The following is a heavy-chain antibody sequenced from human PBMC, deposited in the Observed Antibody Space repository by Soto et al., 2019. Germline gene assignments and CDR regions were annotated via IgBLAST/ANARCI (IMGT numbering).Heavy chain of an antibody. CDR1: GFTFKIYA. D-gene: IGHD2-15*01. CDR2: ISGSGGST. J-gene: IGHJ5*02. Sequence: EVQLLESGGGVVQPGGSLRLSCAASGFTFKIYAMSWVRQAPGKGLAWVYSISGSGGSTYYADSVKGRFPLSRDNSRSTVYVDMNTLRAEATAVYYCAKSSQGGYCSGGSCSGDWFDPWGQGTLVTDSS. CDR3: AKSSQGGYCSGGSCSGDWFDP. V-gene: IGHV3-23*01.